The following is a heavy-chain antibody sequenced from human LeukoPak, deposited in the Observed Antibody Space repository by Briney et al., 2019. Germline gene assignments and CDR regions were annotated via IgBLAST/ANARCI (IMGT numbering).Heavy chain of an antibody. V-gene: IGHV3-66*01. Sequence: GGSLRLSCAASGFTVSSNYMSWVRQAPGKGLEWVSVIYSGGNTDYADSVKGRFTISRDNSKNTLYLQMNSPRAEDTAAYYCAKDGNWARFENWGQGTLVTVSS. CDR1: GFTVSSNY. CDR2: IYSGGNT. D-gene: IGHD7-27*01. J-gene: IGHJ4*02. CDR3: AKDGNWARFEN.